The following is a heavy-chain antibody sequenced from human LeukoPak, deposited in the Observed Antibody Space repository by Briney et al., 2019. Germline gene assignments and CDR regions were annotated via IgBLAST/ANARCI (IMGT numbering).Heavy chain of an antibody. CDR3: ARHGWDYPSGTYYTFDP. D-gene: IGHD3-10*01. V-gene: IGHV4-39*01. Sequence: SETLSLTCAVYGGSFSSSNYYWGWIRQPPGKGLEWIGSVSYSGSPYYNPSLKSRVTTSVDTSKNQFSLRLSSVTATDTAMYYCARHGWDYPSGTYYTFDPWGQGTLVTVSS. J-gene: IGHJ5*02. CDR2: VSYSGSP. CDR1: GGSFSSSNYY.